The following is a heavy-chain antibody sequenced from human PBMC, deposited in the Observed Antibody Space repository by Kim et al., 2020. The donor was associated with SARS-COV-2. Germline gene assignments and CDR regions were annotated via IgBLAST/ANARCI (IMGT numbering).Heavy chain of an antibody. J-gene: IGHJ5*02. CDR1: GFNVSFNY. Sequence: GGSLRLSCVVSGFNVSFNYINWVRQAPGKGLEWVSVILIAGTTHYADSVRGRFTISRDTSKNTVYLQMNRLRADDTAVYYCAINIMEASSSWGQGTRVTVPS. CDR3: AINIMEASSS. D-gene: IGHD2-8*01. CDR2: ILIAGTT. V-gene: IGHV3-53*01.